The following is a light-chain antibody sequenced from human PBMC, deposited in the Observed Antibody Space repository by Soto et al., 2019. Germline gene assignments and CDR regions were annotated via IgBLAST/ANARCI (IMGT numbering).Light chain of an antibody. Sequence: EIVLTQSPGTLSLSPGERATLSCRASQSVSSNYLAWYQQKPGQAPRLLIYGASSRATGIPDRFSGSRSGTDFTLTISRLEPEDYAVYYCQQYGSSHTFGQGTKLEIK. CDR1: QSVSSNY. CDR3: QQYGSSHT. J-gene: IGKJ2*01. CDR2: GAS. V-gene: IGKV3-20*01.